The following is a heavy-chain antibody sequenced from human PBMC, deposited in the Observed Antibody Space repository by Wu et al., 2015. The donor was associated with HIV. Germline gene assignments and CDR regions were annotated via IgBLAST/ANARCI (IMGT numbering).Heavy chain of an antibody. V-gene: IGHV1-2*02. CDR2: INPSSGGT. Sequence: VQLVQSGAEVKKPGASVKVSCKASGYTFTGYYMHWVRQAPGQGLEWMGWINPSSGGTNYAQKFQGRVTMTRDTSISTAYMELSRLRSDDTAVYYCAREVKRYYYYYMDVWGKGTTVTVSS. J-gene: IGHJ6*03. CDR3: AREVKRYYYYYMDV. CDR1: GYTFTGYY. D-gene: IGHD3-22*01.